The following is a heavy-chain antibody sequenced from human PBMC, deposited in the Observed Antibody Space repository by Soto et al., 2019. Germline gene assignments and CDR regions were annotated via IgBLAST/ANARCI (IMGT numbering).Heavy chain of an antibody. CDR2: INPSGFST. CDR1: GYTFSSSY. CDR3: ASGGYTYGFSAMDV. Sequence: QVQLVQSGAEVKKPGASVKISCKASGYTFSSSYIHWVRQAPGQGLEWMGLINPSGFSTDYAQTFQGRVTVTRDTSTSTVYMELSSLRSEHTAVYYCASGGYTYGFSAMDVWGPGTTVAVSS. J-gene: IGHJ6*02. D-gene: IGHD5-18*01. V-gene: IGHV1-46*03.